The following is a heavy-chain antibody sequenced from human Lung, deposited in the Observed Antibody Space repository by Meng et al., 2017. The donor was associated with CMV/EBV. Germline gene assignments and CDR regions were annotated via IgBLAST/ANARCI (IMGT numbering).Heavy chain of an antibody. J-gene: IGHJ4*02. CDR3: ARDNDWGPDY. Sequence: ASXXVSCKASGYTFTDHYFHWVRQAPGQGLEWMGWIYPNSGGTHYAQKFQGRLTVTTDTSISTGYMELSSLGSDDTAVYYCARDNDWGPDYWGQGRLVTVS. V-gene: IGHV1-2*02. D-gene: IGHD3-9*01. CDR2: IYPNSGGT. CDR1: GYTFTDHY.